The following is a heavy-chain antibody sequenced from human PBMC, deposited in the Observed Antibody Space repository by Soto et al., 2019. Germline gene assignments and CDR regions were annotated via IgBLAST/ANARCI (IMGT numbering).Heavy chain of an antibody. V-gene: IGHV3-23*01. Sequence: EVQLLQSGGGLVQPGMSLRISCVASGFSFSSYAMSWVRQAPGKGLEWVSSTSGSGDSAYYADSVKGRFTIARDNSKNTLHLEVSSLRAEDTAVYYCAKEGPGGGRHFYYTMDVWGQGTTVTVSS. D-gene: IGHD1-26*01. CDR3: AKEGPGGGRHFYYTMDV. CDR1: GFSFSSYA. J-gene: IGHJ6*02. CDR2: TSGSGDSA.